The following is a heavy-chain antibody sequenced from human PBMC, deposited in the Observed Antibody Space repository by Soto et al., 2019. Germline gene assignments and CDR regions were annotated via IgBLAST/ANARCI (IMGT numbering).Heavy chain of an antibody. CDR2: INHSGST. CDR3: ARGPSPRGDDSSGYLDY. D-gene: IGHD3-22*01. V-gene: IGHV4-34*01. CDR1: GGSFSGYY. Sequence: LSLTCAVYGGSFSGYYWSWIRQPPGKGLEWIGEINHSGSTNYNPSLKSRVTISVDTSKNQFSLKLSSVTAADTAVYYCARGPSPRGDDSSGYLDYWGQGTLVTVSS. J-gene: IGHJ4*02.